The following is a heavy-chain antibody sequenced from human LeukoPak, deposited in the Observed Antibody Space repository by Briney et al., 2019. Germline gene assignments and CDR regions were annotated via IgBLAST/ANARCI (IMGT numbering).Heavy chain of an antibody. CDR3: ARSQVSMIVVDWFDP. J-gene: IGHJ5*02. Sequence: SVKVSCKASGGTFSSYAISWVRQAPGQGLEWMGRIIPILGIANYAQKFKGRVTINADKSTSTAYMELSSLRSEDTAVYYCARSQVSMIVVDWFDPWGQGTLVTVSS. D-gene: IGHD3-22*01. V-gene: IGHV1-69*04. CDR1: GGTFSSYA. CDR2: IIPILGIA.